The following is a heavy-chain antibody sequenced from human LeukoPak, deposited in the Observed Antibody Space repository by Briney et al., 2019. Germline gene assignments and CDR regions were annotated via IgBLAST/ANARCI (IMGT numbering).Heavy chain of an antibody. V-gene: IGHV3-9*01. D-gene: IGHD6-19*01. J-gene: IGHJ4*02. Sequence: GRSLRLSCAASGFTFDDFTMHWVRQAPGQGLEWVSGISWSSAYIGYADSVKGRFTISRDNAKNSLYLQMNSLRAEDSALYYCAKELAVNGPLDYWGQGTLVTVSS. CDR2: ISWSSAYI. CDR1: GFTFDDFT. CDR3: AKELAVNGPLDY.